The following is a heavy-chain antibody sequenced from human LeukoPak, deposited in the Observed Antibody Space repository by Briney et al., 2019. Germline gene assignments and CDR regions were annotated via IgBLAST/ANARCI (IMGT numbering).Heavy chain of an antibody. Sequence: GGSLRLSCAASEFTFSAHWMRWVRQVPGKGLVYIAYIDNDGTNTNYADSVKGRFTISRDNAKNTLYLQMNSLRVEDTAVYYCVRDRPHNCFDPWGQGTLVTVSS. CDR2: IDNDGTNT. V-gene: IGHV3-74*01. CDR3: VRDRPHNCFDP. CDR1: EFTFSAHW. J-gene: IGHJ5*02. D-gene: IGHD6-6*01.